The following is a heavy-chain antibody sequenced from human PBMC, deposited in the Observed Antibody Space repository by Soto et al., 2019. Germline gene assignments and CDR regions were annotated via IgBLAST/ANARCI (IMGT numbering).Heavy chain of an antibody. J-gene: IGHJ4*02. CDR3: ARAVGPFDY. CDR1: GFIFSTYG. D-gene: IGHD1-26*01. V-gene: IGHV3-33*01. Sequence: QVQLVESGGGVVQPGRSLRLSCAASGFIFSTYGMHWVRQAPGKGLEWVAVIWNDGSNKYYADSVKGRFTISRDNSKNTLYLQMNSLRAEDTVVYYCARAVGPFDYWGQGTLVTVSS. CDR2: IWNDGSNK.